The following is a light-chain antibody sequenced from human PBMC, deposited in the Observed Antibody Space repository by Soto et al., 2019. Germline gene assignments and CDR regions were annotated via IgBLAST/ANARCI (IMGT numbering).Light chain of an antibody. Sequence: EIVLTQSPGTLSLSPGERATLSCRASQSVSSSYLAWYQQKPGQAPRLLIYGASGRATGIPDRFSGSGSVTDFTLTINRLEPEDFAVYYCQQYGSSPPVTFGQGTRLEIK. CDR3: QQYGSSPPVT. CDR2: GAS. CDR1: QSVSSSY. J-gene: IGKJ5*01. V-gene: IGKV3-20*01.